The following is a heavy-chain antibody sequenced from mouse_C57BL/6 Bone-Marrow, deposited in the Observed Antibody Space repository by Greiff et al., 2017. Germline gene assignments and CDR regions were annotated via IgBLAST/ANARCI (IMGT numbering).Heavy chain of an antibody. V-gene: IGHV1-47*01. CDR1: GYTFTTYP. D-gene: IGHD2-4*01. J-gene: IGHJ2*01. CDR3: ARGYYDCDRRAYYFDV. Sequence: VQLQQSGAELVKPGASVKMSCKASGYTFTTYPIEWMKQNHGKSLEWIGNFHPYNDDTKYNEKFKGKATLTVEKSSSTVYLELSRFTSDVSAVYYCARGYYDCDRRAYYFDVWGKGTTLTVSS. CDR2: FHPYNDDT.